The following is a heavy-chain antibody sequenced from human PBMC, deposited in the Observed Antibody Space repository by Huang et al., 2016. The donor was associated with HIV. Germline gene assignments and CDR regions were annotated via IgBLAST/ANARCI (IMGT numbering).Heavy chain of an antibody. CDR3: ARAKGTASTTYFYYFGLDV. CDR2: SNRDGSSA. Sequence: DVQLVESGGDIVQPGGSLRLSCAASGGTFDKYWMNWVRQAPGKGLGWGERSNRDGSSATYADFVKGRFTISRDNAQKVLYLEMNSLRGDDAGVYYCARAKGTASTTYFYYFGLDVWGQGTTVTVSS. J-gene: IGHJ6*02. V-gene: IGHV3-74*01. D-gene: IGHD1-26*01. CDR1: GGTFDKYW.